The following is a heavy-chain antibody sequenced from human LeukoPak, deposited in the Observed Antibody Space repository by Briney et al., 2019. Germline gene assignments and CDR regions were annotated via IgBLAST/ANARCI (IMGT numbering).Heavy chain of an antibody. CDR1: GYTFTSYG. V-gene: IGHV1-18*01. CDR3: ARSLASDSITMVRGVIVFDI. J-gene: IGHJ3*02. CDR2: ISAYNGNT. D-gene: IGHD3-10*01. Sequence: GASVKVSCKASGYTFTSYGISWVRQGPGQGLEWMGWISAYNGNTNYAQKLQGRVTMTTDTSTSTAYMELRSLRSDDTAVYYCARSLASDSITMVRGVIVFDIWGQGTMVTVSS.